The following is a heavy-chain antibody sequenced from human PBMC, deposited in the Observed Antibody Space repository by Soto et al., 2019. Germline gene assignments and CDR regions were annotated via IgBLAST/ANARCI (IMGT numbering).Heavy chain of an antibody. CDR3: GAMPSPHYFDY. CDR2: IYYSGST. Sequence: SETLSLTCTVSGGSISSYYWSWIRQPPGKGLEWIGYIYYSGSTNYNPSLKSRVTISVDTSKNQFSLKLSSVTAADTAVYYCGAMPSPHYFDYWGQGTLVTVSS. V-gene: IGHV4-59*08. J-gene: IGHJ4*02. CDR1: GGSISSYY. D-gene: IGHD2-2*01.